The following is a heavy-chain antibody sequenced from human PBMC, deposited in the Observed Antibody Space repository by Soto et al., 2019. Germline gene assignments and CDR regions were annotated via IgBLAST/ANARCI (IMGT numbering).Heavy chain of an antibody. J-gene: IGHJ4*02. D-gene: IGHD3-22*01. CDR3: AKEQGHYSSGYYDPFDY. CDR2: ISSSSSHI. Sequence: PGGSLRLSCAASGFTFSSYSMNWVRQAPGKGLEWVSSISSSSSHIYYADTVKGRFTISRDNSKNTLYLQMNSLRAEDTAVYYCAKEQGHYSSGYYDPFDYWGQGTLVTVSS. V-gene: IGHV3-21*01. CDR1: GFTFSSYS.